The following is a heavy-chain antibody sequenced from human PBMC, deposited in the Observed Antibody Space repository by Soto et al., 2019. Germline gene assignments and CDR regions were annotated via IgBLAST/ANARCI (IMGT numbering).Heavy chain of an antibody. Sequence: SSETLSLTCAVSGGSISSSNWWSWVRQPPGKGLEWIGEIYHSGSTNYNPSLKSRVTISVDKSKNQFSLKLSSVTAADTAVYYCARDLGEQQLVLDYWGQGTLVTVSS. CDR3: ARDLGEQQLVLDY. CDR2: IYHSGST. CDR1: GGSISSSNW. V-gene: IGHV4-4*02. D-gene: IGHD6-13*01. J-gene: IGHJ4*02.